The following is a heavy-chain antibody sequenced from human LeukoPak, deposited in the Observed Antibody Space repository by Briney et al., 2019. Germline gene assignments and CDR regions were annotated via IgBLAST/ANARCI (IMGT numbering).Heavy chain of an antibody. Sequence: SGGSLRPSCAASGFTFSDCYMSWIRQAPGKGLEWVSYISSSGSTIYYADSVKGRFTISRDNAKNSLYLQMNSLRAEDTAVYYCARDLVATIIKTACGMDVWGQGTTVTVSS. CDR2: ISSSGSTI. CDR3: ARDLVATIIKTACGMDV. J-gene: IGHJ6*02. D-gene: IGHD5-12*01. CDR1: GFTFSDCY. V-gene: IGHV3-11*01.